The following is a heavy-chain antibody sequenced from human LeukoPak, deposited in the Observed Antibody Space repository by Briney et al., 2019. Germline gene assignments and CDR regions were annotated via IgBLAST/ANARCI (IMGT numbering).Heavy chain of an antibody. J-gene: IGHJ6*03. CDR1: GGTFSSYA. D-gene: IGHD1-14*01. Sequence: GASVKVSCKASGGTFSSYAINWVRQATGQGLEWMGWMNPNSGNTGYAQKFQGRVTMTRNTSISTAYMELSSLRSEDTAVYYCARGPPSGEDYYYYMDVWGKGTTVTVSS. V-gene: IGHV1-8*02. CDR2: MNPNSGNT. CDR3: ARGPPSGEDYYYYMDV.